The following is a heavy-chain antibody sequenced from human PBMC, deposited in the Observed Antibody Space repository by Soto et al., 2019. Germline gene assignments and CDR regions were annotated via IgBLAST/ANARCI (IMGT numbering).Heavy chain of an antibody. CDR3: ARKDSSSAFDY. V-gene: IGHV5-51*01. J-gene: IGHJ4*02. Sequence: PGESLKISCKGSGYSFTTYCIGWVLQMPWKGLEWMGIIYPGDSDTRYSPSFQGQVTISADKYISTAYLQWSSLKASDTAMYYCARKDSSSAFDYWGQGTLVTVS. CDR2: IYPGDSDT. D-gene: IGHD3-22*01. CDR1: GYSFTTYC.